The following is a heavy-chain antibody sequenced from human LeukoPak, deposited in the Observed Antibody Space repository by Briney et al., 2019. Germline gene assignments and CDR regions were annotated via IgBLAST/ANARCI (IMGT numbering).Heavy chain of an antibody. CDR3: ARGGFSNEEFDP. Sequence: GASVKVSCKASGYTFNDYYVHWVRLAPGHGLEWMGWINPNSGGSNYAQKFQGRVTMTRDTSISTAYMELSRLTSDDTAVYYCARGGFSNEEFDPWGQGTLVTVSS. CDR2: INPNSGGS. CDR1: GYTFNDYY. D-gene: IGHD3-3*01. V-gene: IGHV1-2*02. J-gene: IGHJ5*02.